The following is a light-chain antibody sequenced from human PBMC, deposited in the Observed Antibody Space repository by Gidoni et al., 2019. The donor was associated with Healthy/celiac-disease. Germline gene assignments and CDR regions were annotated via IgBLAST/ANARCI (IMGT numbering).Light chain of an antibody. CDR1: SSNIGAGYD. CDR3: QSYDSSLSGWGV. CDR2: GNS. Sequence: QSVLTQPPSVSWAPGQRVPISCTGSSSNIGAGYDVHWYQPLPGTAPKLLIYGNSNRPSGVPDRFSGSKSGTSASLAITGLQAEDEADYYCQSYDSSLSGWGVFGGGTKLTVL. J-gene: IGLJ2*01. V-gene: IGLV1-40*01.